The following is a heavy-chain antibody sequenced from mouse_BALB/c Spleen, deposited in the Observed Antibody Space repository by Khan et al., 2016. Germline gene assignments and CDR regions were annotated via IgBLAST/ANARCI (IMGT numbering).Heavy chain of an antibody. CDR3: ARDRITTATYYAMDY. V-gene: IGHV5-9-4*01. J-gene: IGHJ4*01. CDR1: GFTFSSYA. Sequence: EVQLVESGGGLVKPGGSLKLSCAASGFTFSSYAMSWVRQSPEKRLEWVAEISSGGSYTYYPDTVTGRFTISRDNAKNTLYLEMSSLRAEDTAMYYCARDRITTATYYAMDYGGQVTSVTVSS. D-gene: IGHD1-2*01. CDR2: ISSGGSYT.